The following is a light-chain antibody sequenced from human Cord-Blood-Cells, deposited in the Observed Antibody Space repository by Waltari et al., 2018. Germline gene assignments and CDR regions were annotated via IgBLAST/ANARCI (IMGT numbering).Light chain of an antibody. V-gene: IGKV2-28*01. CDR1: QSLLHSNGYNY. J-gene: IGKJ3*01. CDR2: LGS. CDR3: MQALQTPFT. Sequence: DIVLTQSTLSLPVTPGAPASISCRSSQSLLHSNGYNYLDWYLQKPGQSPQLLIYLGSNRASGVPDRFSGSGSGTDFTLKISRVEAEDVGVYYCMQALQTPFTFGPGTKVDIK.